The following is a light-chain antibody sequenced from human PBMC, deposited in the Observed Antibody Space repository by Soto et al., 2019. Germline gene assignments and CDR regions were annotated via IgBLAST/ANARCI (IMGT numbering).Light chain of an antibody. V-gene: IGLV2-14*01. CDR1: SSDVGGYNY. CDR3: SSYTSSSTLYV. CDR2: DVS. Sequence: QSALTQPASVSGSPGQSITISCTGTSSDVGGYNYVSWYQQHPGKAPKFMIYDVSNRPSGVSNRFSGSKSGNTASLTISGLQAEDDAAYYCSSYTSSSTLYVFGTGTKVTVL. J-gene: IGLJ1*01.